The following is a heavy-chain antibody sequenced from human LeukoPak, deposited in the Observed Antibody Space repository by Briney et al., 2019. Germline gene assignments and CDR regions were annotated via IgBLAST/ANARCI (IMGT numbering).Heavy chain of an antibody. CDR1: GNSISNYY. D-gene: IGHD3-3*01. CDR3: ARGIAGEWLPI. V-gene: IGHV4-59*01. J-gene: IGHJ4*02. CDR2: LYFSGST. Sequence: SETLSLTCTVSGNSISNYYWSWIRQPPGKGLEWIGYLYFSGSTNYNPSLKSRVTIPVDTSKNQFSLKLSSVTAADTAMYYCARGIAGEWLPIWGQGTLVIVSS.